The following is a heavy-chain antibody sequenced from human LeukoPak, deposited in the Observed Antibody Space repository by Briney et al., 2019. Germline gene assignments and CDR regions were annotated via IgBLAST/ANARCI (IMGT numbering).Heavy chain of an antibody. CDR1: GGSISTYS. J-gene: IGHJ4*02. Sequence: PSETLSLTCSVSGGSISTYSWSWIRLPPGKGLEWVGYMYYSGTTKYNPSLKSRVTISVDTSKNQFSLRLSSVTAADTAVYFCARAGSIYGWFDYWGQGTLVTVSS. V-gene: IGHV4-59*13. D-gene: IGHD5-18*01. CDR3: ARAGSIYGWFDY. CDR2: MYYSGTT.